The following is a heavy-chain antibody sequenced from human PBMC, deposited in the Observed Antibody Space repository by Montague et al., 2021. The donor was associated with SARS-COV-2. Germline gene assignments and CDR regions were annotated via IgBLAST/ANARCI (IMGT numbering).Heavy chain of an antibody. CDR3: ARDVYYDILTGYYNY. D-gene: IGHD3-9*01. CDR1: GFTFSSYS. J-gene: IGHJ4*02. CDR2: ISSSSSYI. Sequence: SLRLSCAASGFTFSSYSMNWVRQAPGKGLEWVSSISSSSSYIYYADSVKGRFTISRDNAKNSLYLRMNSLRAEDTAVYYCARDVYYDILTGYYNYWGQGTLVTVSS. V-gene: IGHV3-21*01.